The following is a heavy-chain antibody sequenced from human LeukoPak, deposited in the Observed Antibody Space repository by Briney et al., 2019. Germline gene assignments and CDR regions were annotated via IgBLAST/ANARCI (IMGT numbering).Heavy chain of an antibody. CDR3: AKDAPCSSTSCYTVGSFHYFDY. V-gene: IGHV3-30-3*01. Sequence: GGPLRLPCAAPGFTFSSYAMHWVGQAPGKGREWVAVISYVGGNKYYADSVKGRFPISRDNSKNTLYLQMNSLRAEDTAVYYCAKDAPCSSTSCYTVGSFHYFDYWGQGTLVTVSS. CDR2: ISYVGGNK. CDR1: GFTFSSYA. J-gene: IGHJ4*02. D-gene: IGHD2-2*02.